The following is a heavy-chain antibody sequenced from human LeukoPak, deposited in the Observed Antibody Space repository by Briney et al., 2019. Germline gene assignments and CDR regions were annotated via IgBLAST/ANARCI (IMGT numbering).Heavy chain of an antibody. D-gene: IGHD1-26*01. Sequence: PSETLSLTCTVSGGSISSYYWSWIRQRPGKGLEWIGYIYYSGSTNYNPSLKSRVTISVDTSKNQFSLKLGSVTAADTAVYYCAALVGATVSYWGQGTLVTVSS. V-gene: IGHV4-59*01. CDR3: AALVGATVSY. CDR1: GGSISSYY. J-gene: IGHJ4*02. CDR2: IYYSGST.